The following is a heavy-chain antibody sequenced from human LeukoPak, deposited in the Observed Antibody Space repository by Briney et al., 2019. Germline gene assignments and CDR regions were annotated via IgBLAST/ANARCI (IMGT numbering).Heavy chain of an antibody. CDR2: INHSGST. CDR1: GGSFSGYY. CDR3: ARRRLYGSGGYYMDV. V-gene: IGHV4-34*01. D-gene: IGHD3-10*01. J-gene: IGHJ6*03. Sequence: NPSETLSLTCAVYGGSFSGYYWSWIRQPPGKGLEWIGEINHSGSTNYNPSLKSRVTISLDTSKNQFSLKLTSVTAADTAVYYCARRRLYGSGGYYMDVWGKGTTVTISS.